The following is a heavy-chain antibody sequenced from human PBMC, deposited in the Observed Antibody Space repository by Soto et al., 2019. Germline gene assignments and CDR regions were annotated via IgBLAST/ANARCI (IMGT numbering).Heavy chain of an antibody. D-gene: IGHD5-18*01. CDR3: ARTVDTAIVNGLDH. CDR1: GVTRSTYT. J-gene: IGHJ4*02. CDR2: IIPILSLP. Sequence: QVQLVQSGAEVKKPGSSVKVSCRASGVTRSTYTITWVRQAPGQGLEWMGRIIPILSLPNYAQKFQGRVTITADKSTKTTYMELSSLRSDNTAIYYCARTVDTAIVNGLDHWGQGTLVVVSS. V-gene: IGHV1-69*02.